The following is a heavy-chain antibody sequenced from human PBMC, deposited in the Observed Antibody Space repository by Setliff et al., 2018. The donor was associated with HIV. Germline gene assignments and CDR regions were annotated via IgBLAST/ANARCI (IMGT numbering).Heavy chain of an antibody. J-gene: IGHJ3*02. CDR3: ARDDVGYCSGGSCYHLFDTFDI. CDR2: ISSYNDNT. CDR1: GYSFTNYG. V-gene: IGHV1-18*01. Sequence: PWPSVKVSCKASGYSFTNYGISWVRQAPGQGLEWMGWISSYNDNTNYALNLQGRVTMTTDTSTSTAYMELRSLRSDDTAVYYCARDDVGYCSGGSCYHLFDTFDIWGQGTVVTVS. D-gene: IGHD2-15*01.